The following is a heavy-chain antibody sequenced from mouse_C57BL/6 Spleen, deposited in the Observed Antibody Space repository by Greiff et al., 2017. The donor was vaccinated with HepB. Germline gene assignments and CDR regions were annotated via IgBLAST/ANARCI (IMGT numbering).Heavy chain of an antibody. D-gene: IGHD4-1*01. CDR2: IYPGDGDT. CDR1: GYAFSSSW. Sequence: VKLMESGPELVKPGASVKISCKASGYAFSSSWMNWVKQRPGKGLEWIGRIYPGDGDTNYNGKFKGKATLTADKSSSTAYMQLSSLTSADSAVYFCARWELAWGQGTSVTVSS. V-gene: IGHV1-82*01. CDR3: ARWELA. J-gene: IGHJ4*01.